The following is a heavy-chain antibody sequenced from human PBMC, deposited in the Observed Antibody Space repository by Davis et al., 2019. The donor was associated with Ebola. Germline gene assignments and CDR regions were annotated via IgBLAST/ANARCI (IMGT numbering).Heavy chain of an antibody. CDR2: IYYSGST. CDR3: ARETYGDYGLYYYGMDV. V-gene: IGHV4-61*01. D-gene: IGHD4-17*01. CDR1: GGSVSSGSYY. Sequence: GSLRLSCTVSGGSVSSGSYYWSWIRQPPGKGLEWIGYIYYSGSTNYNPSLKSRVTISVDTSKNQFSLMLSSVTAADTAVYYCARETYGDYGLYYYGMDVWGQGTTVTVSS. J-gene: IGHJ6*02.